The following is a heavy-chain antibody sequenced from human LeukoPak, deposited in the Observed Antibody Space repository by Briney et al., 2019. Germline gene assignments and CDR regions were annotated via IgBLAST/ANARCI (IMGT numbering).Heavy chain of an antibody. V-gene: IGHV3-9*03. CDR2: ISWNSGSI. J-gene: IGHJ4*02. D-gene: IGHD6-19*01. Sequence: PGGSLRLSCAASGFTFDDYAMHWVRQAPGKGLEWVSGISWNSGSIGYADSVKGRFTISRDNAKNSLYLQMNSLRAEDMALYYCAKAVARTYQHGFFDSWGQGTLVTVSS. CDR1: GFTFDDYA. CDR3: AKAVARTYQHGFFDS.